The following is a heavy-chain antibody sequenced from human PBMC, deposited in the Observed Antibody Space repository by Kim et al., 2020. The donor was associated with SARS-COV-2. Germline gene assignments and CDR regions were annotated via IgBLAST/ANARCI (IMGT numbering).Heavy chain of an antibody. V-gene: IGHV3-9*01. D-gene: IGHD3-9*01. Sequence: GGSLRLSCAASGFTFDDYAMHWVRQAPGKGLEWVSGISWNSGSIGYADSVKGRFTISRDNAKNSLYLQMNSLRAEDTALYYCAKDVLRYFDWSEYGMDVWGQGTTVTVSS. CDR3: AKDVLRYFDWSEYGMDV. CDR1: GFTFDDYA. CDR2: ISWNSGSI. J-gene: IGHJ6*02.